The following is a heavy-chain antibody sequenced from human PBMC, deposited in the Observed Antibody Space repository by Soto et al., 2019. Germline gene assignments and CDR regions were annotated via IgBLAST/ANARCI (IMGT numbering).Heavy chain of an antibody. J-gene: IGHJ6*01. CDR2: IAYDGTNP. CDR1: VFTFSHYA. V-gene: IGHV3-30-3*01. CDR3: ARSRGSYTTSYSHALHV. D-gene: IGHD5-18*01. Sequence: HPVGSLRLSCAASVFTFSHYAMNCVRLSPGKCLECVALIAYDGTNPYYSDSVKGRFTISRDNSKNTLYLQMNSLRSDDTALYYCARSRGSYTTSYSHALHVWGQGTRVIVS.